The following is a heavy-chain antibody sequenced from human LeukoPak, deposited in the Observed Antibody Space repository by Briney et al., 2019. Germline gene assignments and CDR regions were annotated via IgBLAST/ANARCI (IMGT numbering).Heavy chain of an antibody. J-gene: IGHJ5*02. V-gene: IGHV3-21*01. CDR2: ISRSGGST. CDR1: GFTFSNYN. CDR3: ASEWDGGFDP. D-gene: IGHD1-26*01. Sequence: GGSLRLSCVGFGFTFSNYNLNWVRQAPGKGLEWVSSISRSGGSTYYAESVKGRLTISRDNAKNSLYLQMNSLRAEDTAVYYCASEWDGGFDPWGQGTLVTVSS.